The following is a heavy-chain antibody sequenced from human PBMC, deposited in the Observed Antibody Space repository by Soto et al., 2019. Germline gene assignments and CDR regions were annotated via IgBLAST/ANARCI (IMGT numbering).Heavy chain of an antibody. CDR2: IDPSDSYT. Sequence: GESLKISCKGSGYSFTSYWISWVRQMPGKGLEWMGRIDPSDSYTNYSPSFQGHVTISADKSISTAYLQWSSLKASDTAMYYCEHPVAGSPGYWGQGTLVTGSS. J-gene: IGHJ4*02. CDR3: EHPVAGSPGY. D-gene: IGHD6-19*01. CDR1: GYSFTSYW. V-gene: IGHV5-10-1*01.